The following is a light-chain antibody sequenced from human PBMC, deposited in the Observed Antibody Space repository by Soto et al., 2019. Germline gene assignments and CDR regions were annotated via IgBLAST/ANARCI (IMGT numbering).Light chain of an antibody. CDR3: QQFATSPLT. V-gene: IGKV3-20*01. J-gene: IGKJ4*01. Sequence: EIVLTQSPGTLSLSPGERATLSCRASPSVTSSYLAWYQQKPGQAPRLLIYGASSRATGIPDRFSGSGSGTDFTLTISRLEPEDFAVYYCQQFATSPLTFGGGTKVDIK. CDR1: PSVTSSY. CDR2: GAS.